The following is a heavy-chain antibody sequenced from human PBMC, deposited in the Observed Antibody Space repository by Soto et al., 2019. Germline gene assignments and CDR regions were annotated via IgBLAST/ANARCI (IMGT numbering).Heavy chain of an antibody. CDR2: IYPSDSDT. J-gene: IGHJ4*02. CDR3: ARGGVSTRTFDY. D-gene: IGHD1-1*01. V-gene: IGHV5-51*01. Sequence: GESLKISCKGSGYNFAGYWIAWVRQMPGKGLELMGIIYPSDSDTRYRPSFQGQVTISADKSISSAYLQWSSLRASDTAMYYCARGGVSTRTFDYSGQGTPVTVSS. CDR1: GYNFAGYW.